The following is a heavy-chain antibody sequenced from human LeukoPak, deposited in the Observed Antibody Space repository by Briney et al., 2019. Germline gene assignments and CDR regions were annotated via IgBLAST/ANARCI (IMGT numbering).Heavy chain of an antibody. J-gene: IGHJ4*02. CDR3: ARVWMRGLIDY. CDR2: INHSGST. V-gene: IGHV4-34*01. CDR1: GGSFSGYY. D-gene: IGHD3-3*01. Sequence: SETLSLTCAVYGGSFSGYYWSWIRQPPGKGLEWSGEINHSGSTNYNPSLKSRVTISGDTSKNQFSLTLSSVTAADTAVYYCARVWMRGLIDYWGQGTLVTVSP.